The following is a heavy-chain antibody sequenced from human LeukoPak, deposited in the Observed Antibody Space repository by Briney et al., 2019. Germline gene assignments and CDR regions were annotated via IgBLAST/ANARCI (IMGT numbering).Heavy chain of an antibody. V-gene: IGHV3-23*01. CDR2: ISGSGGST. CDR3: AKIPYYGESYYFDY. CDR1: GFTFSSYA. D-gene: IGHD4-17*01. Sequence: GGSLRLSCAASGFTFSSYAMSWVRQAPGKGLEWVSAISGSGGSTYYADSVKGRFTISRDNSKNTLYLQMNSLRAKDTAVYYCAKIPYYGESYYFDYWGQGTLVTVSS. J-gene: IGHJ4*02.